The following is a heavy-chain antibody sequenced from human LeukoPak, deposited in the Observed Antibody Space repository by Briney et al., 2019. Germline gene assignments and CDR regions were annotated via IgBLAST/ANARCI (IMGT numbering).Heavy chain of an antibody. V-gene: IGHV3-30*02. CDR1: GFTFSNYG. J-gene: IGHJ4*02. CDR2: IRYDGSNK. Sequence: GGSLRLSCAASGFTFSNYGMHWVRQAPGKGLEWVAFIRYDGSNKYYADSVKGRFTISRDNSKNTLYLQMNSLRAEDTAVYYCAKDACSGGSCYLGYFDYWGQGTLVTVSS. CDR3: AKDACSGGSCYLGYFDY. D-gene: IGHD2-15*01.